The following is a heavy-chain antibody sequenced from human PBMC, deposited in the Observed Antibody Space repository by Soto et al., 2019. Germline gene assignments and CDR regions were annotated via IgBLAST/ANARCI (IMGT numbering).Heavy chain of an antibody. CDR3: ARGGGDEGEGESSGFDY. CDR2: ISYDGSNK. Sequence: QVQLVESGGGVVQPGRSLRLSCAASGFTFSSYAMHWVRQAPGKGLEWVAVISYDGSNKYYADSVKGRFTISRDNSKNXXYLQMNSLRAEDTAVYYCARGGGDEGEGESSGFDYWGQGTLVTVSS. V-gene: IGHV3-30-3*01. CDR1: GFTFSSYA. J-gene: IGHJ4*02. D-gene: IGHD3-22*01.